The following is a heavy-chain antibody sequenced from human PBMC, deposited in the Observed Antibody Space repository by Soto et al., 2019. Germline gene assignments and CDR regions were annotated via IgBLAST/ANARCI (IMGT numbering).Heavy chain of an antibody. CDR1: GYTFTSYD. Sequence: QVQLVQSWAEVKKPGASVKVSCKASGYTFTSYDITWVRQATGQGLEWMGWMNPHSGNTGYAQKFQGRVTRIRNTSIITAYMELSSLRSEDTAVYYCARERSGSSDYWGQGTLVTVSS. CDR3: ARERSGSSDY. V-gene: IGHV1-8*01. J-gene: IGHJ4*02. CDR2: MNPHSGNT. D-gene: IGHD1-26*01.